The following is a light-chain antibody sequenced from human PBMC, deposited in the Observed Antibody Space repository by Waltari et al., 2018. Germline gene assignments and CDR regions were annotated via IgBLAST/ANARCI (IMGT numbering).Light chain of an antibody. CDR2: ASS. V-gene: IGKV3-20*01. Sequence: CRASQNIGHDLAWYQQKPGQAPRLLIYASSTRAAGIPDRFSGSGSGADFSLTITRLEPDDFAVYYCQHHFRLPATFGQGTKV. J-gene: IGKJ1*01. CDR1: QNIGHD. CDR3: QHHFRLPAT.